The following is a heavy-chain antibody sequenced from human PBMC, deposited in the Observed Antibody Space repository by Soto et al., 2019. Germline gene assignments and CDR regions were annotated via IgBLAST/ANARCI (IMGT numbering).Heavy chain of an antibody. D-gene: IGHD3-10*01. CDR1: GFTFSSYA. J-gene: IGHJ4*02. V-gene: IGHV3-23*01. CDR3: AKTLGPFGELLSESRLLFDY. CDR2: IRGSGGRT. Sequence: EVQLLESGGGLVQPGGSLRLSCAASGFTFSSYAMSWVRQAPGKGLEWVSAIRGSGGRTYYADSVKGPVTISRDNYKNRLYLQMNSLRAEDTAVYYCAKTLGPFGELLSESRLLFDYWGQGTLVTVSS.